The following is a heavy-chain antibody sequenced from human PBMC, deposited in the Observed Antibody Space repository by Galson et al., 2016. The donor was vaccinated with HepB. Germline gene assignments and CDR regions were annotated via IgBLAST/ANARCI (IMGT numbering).Heavy chain of an antibody. D-gene: IGHD3-10*01. V-gene: IGHV1-3*04. CDR1: GYTFTSYA. Sequence: SVKVSCKASGYTFTSYAIHWVRQAPGQRLEWMGWINTANGNTKYSQKFEGRVTITGDTSASTAYMELSSLRSEDTAVYYCARCPPYGSGSNVDGMDDWGHGTTVTVTS. CDR2: INTANGNT. J-gene: IGHJ6*02. CDR3: ARCPPYGSGSNVDGMDD.